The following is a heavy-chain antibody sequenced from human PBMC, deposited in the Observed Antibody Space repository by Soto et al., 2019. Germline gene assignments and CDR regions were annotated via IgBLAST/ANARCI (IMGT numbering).Heavy chain of an antibody. CDR2: INPSGGSA. CDR1: GYTFTSYY. D-gene: IGHD2-15*01. J-gene: IGHJ4*02. CDR3: ARGGGRYSEPLNS. V-gene: IGHV1-46*01. Sequence: ASVKVSCKASGYTFTSYYIHWVRPAPGHGLEWMGIINPSGGSATYAQKFQGRVTMTRDTSTSTVYMEISSLRPEDTAKFYCARGGGRYSEPLNSWGQGTLVTVSS.